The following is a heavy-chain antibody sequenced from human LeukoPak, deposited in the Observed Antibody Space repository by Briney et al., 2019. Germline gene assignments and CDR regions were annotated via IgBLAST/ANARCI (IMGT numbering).Heavy chain of an antibody. CDR2: ISGSGGST. D-gene: IGHD3-10*01. Sequence: PGGSLRLSCAASGFTFSSYAMSWVRQAPGKGLEWVSAISGSGGSTYYADSVKGRFTISRDNSKNTLYLQMNSLRAEDTAVYYCAKDGVFGFEELLAHYYYGMDVWGQGTTVTVSS. J-gene: IGHJ6*02. CDR1: GFTFSSYA. V-gene: IGHV3-23*01. CDR3: AKDGVFGFEELLAHYYYGMDV.